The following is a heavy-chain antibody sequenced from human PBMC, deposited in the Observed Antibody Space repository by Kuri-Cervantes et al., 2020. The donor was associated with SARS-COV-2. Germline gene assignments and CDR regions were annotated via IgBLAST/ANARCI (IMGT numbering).Heavy chain of an antibody. Sequence: GSLRLSCTVSGGSISSYYWSWIRQPPGKGLEWIGYIYYSGSTNYNPSLKSRVTISVDTSKNQFSLKLSSVTAADTAVYYCARGVIVGELSLFGKNWGQGTLVTVSS. D-gene: IGHD3-16*02. CDR3: ARGVIVGELSLFGKN. CDR1: GGSISSYY. J-gene: IGHJ4*02. CDR2: IYYSGST. V-gene: IGHV4-59*12.